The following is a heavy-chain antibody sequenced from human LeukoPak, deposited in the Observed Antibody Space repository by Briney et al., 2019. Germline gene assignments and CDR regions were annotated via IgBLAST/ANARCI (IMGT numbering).Heavy chain of an antibody. CDR3: AKANYYGAGSYPHFDY. CDR2: ISSSSSYI. Sequence: PGGSLRLSCAASGSTFSSYSMNWVRQAPGKGLEWVSSISSSSSYIYYTDSVKGRFTISRDNAKNTLYLQMNSLRAEDTAVYYCAKANYYGAGSYPHFDYWGQGTLVTVSS. J-gene: IGHJ4*02. V-gene: IGHV3-21*01. D-gene: IGHD3-10*01. CDR1: GSTFSSYS.